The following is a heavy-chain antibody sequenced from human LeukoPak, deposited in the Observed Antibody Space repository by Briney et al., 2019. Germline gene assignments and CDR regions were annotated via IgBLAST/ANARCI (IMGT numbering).Heavy chain of an antibody. V-gene: IGHV4-59*12. J-gene: IGHJ4*02. Sequence: SETLSLTCTVSGGSISSYYWSWIRQPPGKGLEWIGYIYYSGSTNYNPSLKSRVTISVDTSENQFSLKLSSVTAADTAVYYCARGSGSYKNFDSWGQGTLVTVSS. CDR2: IYYSGST. CDR3: ARGSGSYKNFDS. CDR1: GGSISSYY. D-gene: IGHD3-10*01.